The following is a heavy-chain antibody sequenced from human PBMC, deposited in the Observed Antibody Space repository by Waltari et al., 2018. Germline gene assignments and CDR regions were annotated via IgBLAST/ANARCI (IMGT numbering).Heavy chain of an antibody. V-gene: IGHV4-39*07. J-gene: IGHJ4*02. CDR3: ARNVSSISNSRDAFDY. CDR2: IDYSGST. D-gene: IGHD3-3*02. Sequence: QLQLQESGPGLVKPSETLSLTCTVSGGSISSSSYYWGWIRQLPGKGLEWIGSIDYSGSTYYNPSLKSRVTISVDTSKNQFSLKLSSVTAADTAVYYCARNVSSISNSRDAFDYWGQGTLVSVSS. CDR1: GGSISSSSYY.